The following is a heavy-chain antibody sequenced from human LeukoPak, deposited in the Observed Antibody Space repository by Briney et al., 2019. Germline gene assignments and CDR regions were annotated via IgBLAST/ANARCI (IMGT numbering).Heavy chain of an antibody. Sequence: GGSLRLSCAASGFTFSTYVMSWVRQAPGKGLEWVSSVGGDGRVTYYADSVKGRFTISRDNSKNTLYLQMNSLRPEDTAVYYCAKVHLYSFTPPFDYWGQGTLVTVSS. D-gene: IGHD2-21*01. CDR3: AKVHLYSFTPPFDY. J-gene: IGHJ4*02. CDR2: VGGDGRVT. V-gene: IGHV3-23*01. CDR1: GFTFSTYV.